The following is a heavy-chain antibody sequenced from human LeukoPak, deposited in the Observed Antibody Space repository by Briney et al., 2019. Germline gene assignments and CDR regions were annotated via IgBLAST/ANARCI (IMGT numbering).Heavy chain of an antibody. CDR3: ARSKGHDAFDI. Sequence: ASVKVSCKASGYTFTGYYMHWVRQAPGQGLEWMGWINPISGGTNYAQKFQGRVTMTRDTSISTAYMELSRLRSDDTAVYYCARSKGHDAFDIWGQGTMVTVSS. J-gene: IGHJ3*02. CDR1: GYTFTGYY. V-gene: IGHV1-2*02. D-gene: IGHD5/OR15-5a*01. CDR2: INPISGGT.